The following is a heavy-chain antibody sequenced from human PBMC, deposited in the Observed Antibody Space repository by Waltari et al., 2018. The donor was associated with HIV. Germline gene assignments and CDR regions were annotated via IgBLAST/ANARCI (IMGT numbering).Heavy chain of an antibody. J-gene: IGHJ5*02. Sequence: QVQLQESGPGQVEPSGTLSLTCAVSGGSISTYNWWTWVRQPPGKGLEWIGEIYPPGSTNYNKSLKSRVTISVDKSKNQFSLELRSVTAADTAVYYCVRVVSDGNGSSWLDPWGQGTLVTVSS. CDR2: IYPPGST. V-gene: IGHV4-4*02. CDR1: GGSISTYNW. D-gene: IGHD2-21*01. CDR3: VRVVSDGNGSSWLDP.